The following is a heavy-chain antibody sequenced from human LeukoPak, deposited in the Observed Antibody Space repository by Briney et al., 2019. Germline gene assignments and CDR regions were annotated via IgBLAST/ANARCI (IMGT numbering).Heavy chain of an antibody. CDR3: ATSGARYCTNGVRYYNYYYYMDV. V-gene: IGHV3-48*03. CDR2: ISSSGSNI. Sequence: GGSLRLSCAASGFTFSEHEMNWVRQAPGKGLEWVSYISSSGSNIFYADSVKDRFTISRDNAQNSLYLQMNTLRAEDTAVYYCATSGARYCTNGVRYYNYYYYMDVWGKGTTVTVSS. CDR1: GFTFSEHE. D-gene: IGHD2-8*01. J-gene: IGHJ6*03.